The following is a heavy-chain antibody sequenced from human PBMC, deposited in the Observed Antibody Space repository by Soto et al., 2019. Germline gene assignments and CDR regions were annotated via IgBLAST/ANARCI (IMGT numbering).Heavy chain of an antibody. J-gene: IGHJ4*02. D-gene: IGHD1-1*01. Sequence: ASVKVSCKGSGYTFTSYGITWVRQAPGQGLEWMGWISAHNGNTDYAQKLQGRVTVTRDTSTSTAYMELRSLRSDNTAVYYCARGRYGDYWGQGALVTVSS. CDR3: ARGRYGDY. CDR1: GYTFTSYG. CDR2: ISAHNGNT. V-gene: IGHV1-18*01.